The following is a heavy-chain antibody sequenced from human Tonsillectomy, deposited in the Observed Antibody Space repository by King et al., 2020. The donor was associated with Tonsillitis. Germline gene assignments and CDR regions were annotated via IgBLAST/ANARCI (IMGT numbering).Heavy chain of an antibody. CDR3: AREYYHFLFDP. CDR1: GGSISSGSYY. D-gene: IGHD3-3*01. V-gene: IGHV4-61*02. Sequence: VQLQESGPGLVKPSQTLSLTCTVSGGSISSGSYYWNWIRQPAGKGLEWIGRIYISGSTNSNPSLKSRVTMSLDTSKNQFSLKLSSVTAADTAVYYCAREYYHFLFDPWGQGTLVTVSS. J-gene: IGHJ5*02. CDR2: IYISGST.